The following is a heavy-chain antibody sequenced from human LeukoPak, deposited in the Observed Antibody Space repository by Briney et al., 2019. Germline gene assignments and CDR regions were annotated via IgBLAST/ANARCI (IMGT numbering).Heavy chain of an antibody. CDR2: IRYDGSNK. CDR3: AKDSLKYSSGWYGGWFDY. Sequence: GGSLRLSCAASGFTFSSYGMHWVRQAPGKGLEWVAFIRYDGSNKYYADSVKGRFTISIDNSKNTLYLQMNSLRAEDTAVYYCAKDSLKYSSGWYGGWFDYWGQGTLVTVSS. CDR1: GFTFSSYG. D-gene: IGHD6-19*01. J-gene: IGHJ4*02. V-gene: IGHV3-30*02.